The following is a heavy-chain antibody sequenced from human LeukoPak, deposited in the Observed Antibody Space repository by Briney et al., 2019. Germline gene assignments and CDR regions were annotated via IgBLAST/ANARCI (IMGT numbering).Heavy chain of an antibody. CDR1: GGTFSSYA. CDR2: IIPIFGTA. V-gene: IGHV1-69*05. D-gene: IGHD5-18*01. CDR3: ARVYSYDAFDI. Sequence: SVKVSCKASGGTFSSYAISWVRQAPGQGLEWMGRIIPIFGTANYAQKFQGRVTITTDESTSTAYMELRSLRSDDTAVYYCARVYSYDAFDIWGQGTMVTVSS. J-gene: IGHJ3*02.